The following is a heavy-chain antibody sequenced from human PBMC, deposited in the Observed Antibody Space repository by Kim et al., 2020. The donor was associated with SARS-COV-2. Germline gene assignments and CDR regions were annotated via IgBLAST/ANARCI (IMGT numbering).Heavy chain of an antibody. Sequence: GGSLRLSCAASGFSFDDYSMHWVRQAPGKGLEWVSGITWNSGNIGYADSVKGRFTISRDSAKQSLYLVMNGLRPEDTAFYYCAKDSVHRGGLWDAFENWGQGALVTVFS. CDR3: AKDSVHRGGLWDAFEN. CDR1: GFSFDDYS. J-gene: IGHJ4*02. D-gene: IGHD3-10*01. V-gene: IGHV3-9*01. CDR2: ITWNSGNI.